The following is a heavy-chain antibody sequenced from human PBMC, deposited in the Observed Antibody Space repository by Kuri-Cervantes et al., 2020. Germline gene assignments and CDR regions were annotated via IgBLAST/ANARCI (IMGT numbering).Heavy chain of an antibody. J-gene: IGHJ4*02. CDR1: GFTFSSYA. V-gene: IGHV3-30*03. CDR2: ISYDGSNK. CDR3: AIRVAGTFDY. Sequence: GGSLRLSCAASGFTFSSYAMSWVRQAPGKGLEWVAVISYDGSNKYYADSVKGRFTISRDNSKNTLYLQMNSLRAEDTAVYYCAIRVAGTFDYWGQGTLVTVSS. D-gene: IGHD6-19*01.